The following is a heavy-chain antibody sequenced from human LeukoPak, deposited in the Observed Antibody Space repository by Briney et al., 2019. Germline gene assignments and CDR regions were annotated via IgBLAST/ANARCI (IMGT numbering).Heavy chain of an antibody. CDR3: AREYCGGDCYSGFDP. V-gene: IGHV1-69*13. CDR1: GGTFSSYA. J-gene: IGHJ5*02. Sequence: VKVSCKASGGTFSSYAISWVRQAPGQGLEWMGGIIPIFGTANYAQKFQGRVTITTDESTSTAYMELSSLRSEDTAVYYCAREYCGGDCYSGFDPWGQGTLVTVSS. CDR2: IIPIFGTA. D-gene: IGHD2-21*01.